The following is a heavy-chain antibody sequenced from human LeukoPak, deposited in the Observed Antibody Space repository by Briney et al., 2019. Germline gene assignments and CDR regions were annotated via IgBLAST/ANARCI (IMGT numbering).Heavy chain of an antibody. J-gene: IGHJ4*02. Sequence: GGSLRLSCAASGFTFSSYSMNWVRQAPGKGLEWVSSISSSSSYIYYADSVKGRFTIFRDNAKNSLYLQMNSLRAEDTAVYYCARDKKTDDYGDYWPWVVDYWGQGTLVTVSS. CDR1: GFTFSSYS. CDR3: ARDKKTDDYGDYWPWVVDY. V-gene: IGHV3-21*06. CDR2: ISSSSSYI. D-gene: IGHD4-17*01.